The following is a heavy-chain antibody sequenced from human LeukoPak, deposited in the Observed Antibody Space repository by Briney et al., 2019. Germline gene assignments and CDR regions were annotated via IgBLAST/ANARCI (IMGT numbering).Heavy chain of an antibody. V-gene: IGHV3-21*04. J-gene: IGHJ4*02. Sequence: PGGSLRLSCAASGFTFSSYSMNWVRQAPGKGLEWVSSISSSSSYIYYADSVEGRFTISRDNSKNTLYLQMNSLRAEDTAVYYCAYDLIAAGDYWGQGTLVTVSS. CDR1: GFTFSSYS. CDR2: ISSSSSYI. CDR3: AYDLIAAGDY. D-gene: IGHD6-13*01.